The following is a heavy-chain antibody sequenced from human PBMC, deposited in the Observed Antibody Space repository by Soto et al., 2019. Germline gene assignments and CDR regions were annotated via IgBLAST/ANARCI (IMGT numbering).Heavy chain of an antibody. Sequence: QVQLEQSGAEVKKPGSSVKVSCKASGGTLSDHGVAWLRQAPGQGLEWMGGTIPVFNTAKYAQKFQGRVTFTVDKFTNIAYMELSSLRSEDTAFYFCARGVYGSGNYYTGPSAFDIWGQGTMVIVSS. CDR2: TIPVFNTA. V-gene: IGHV1-69*06. CDR1: GGTLSDHG. D-gene: IGHD3-10*01. CDR3: ARGVYGSGNYYTGPSAFDI. J-gene: IGHJ3*02.